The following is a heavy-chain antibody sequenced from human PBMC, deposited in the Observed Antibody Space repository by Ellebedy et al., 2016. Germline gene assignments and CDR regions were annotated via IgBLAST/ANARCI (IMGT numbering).Heavy chain of an antibody. CDR3: AKGGTTAEIDY. CDR2: ISWNSGSI. D-gene: IGHD1-1*01. Sequence: GGSLRLSCAASGFTFDDYAMHWVRQAPGKGLEWVSGISWNSGSIGYADSVKGRFTISRDNAKNSLYLQMNSLRAEDTALYYCAKGGTTAEIDYWGQGTLVTVSS. V-gene: IGHV3-9*01. CDR1: GFTFDDYA. J-gene: IGHJ4*02.